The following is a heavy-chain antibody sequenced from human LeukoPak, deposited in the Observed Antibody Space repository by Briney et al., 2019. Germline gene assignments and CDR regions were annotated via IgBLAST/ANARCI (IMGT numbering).Heavy chain of an antibody. Sequence: GGSLRLSCVASGFIFSSYAMSWVRQAPGKGLEWVSTISGSDGNTFYAESVKGRFTISRDNSQNTLHLEMNSLRADDTAMYYCAKSRSSSSTSCYNYWGQGTLVTVSS. D-gene: IGHD2-2*02. CDR1: GFIFSSYA. CDR3: AKSRSSSSTSCYNY. V-gene: IGHV3-23*01. CDR2: ISGSDGNT. J-gene: IGHJ4*02.